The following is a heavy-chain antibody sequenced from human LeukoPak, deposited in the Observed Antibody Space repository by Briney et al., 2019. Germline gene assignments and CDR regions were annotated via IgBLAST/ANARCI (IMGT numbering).Heavy chain of an antibody. CDR3: ARGASGIAAAGSLYYYYYYYMDV. D-gene: IGHD6-13*01. J-gene: IGHJ6*03. Sequence: ASVKVSCKASGYTFTGYYMHWVRQAPGQGLEWMGWINPNSGGTNYAQKFQGRVTMTRDTSISTAYMELSRLRSDDTAVYYCARGASGIAAAGSLYYYYYYYMDVWGKGTTVTVSS. CDR1: GYTFTGYY. CDR2: INPNSGGT. V-gene: IGHV1-2*02.